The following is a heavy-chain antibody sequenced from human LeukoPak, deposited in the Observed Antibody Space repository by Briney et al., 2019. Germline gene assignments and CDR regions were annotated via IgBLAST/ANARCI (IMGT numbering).Heavy chain of an antibody. J-gene: IGHJ4*02. CDR2: ISYDGSNK. CDR1: GFTFSSYA. Sequence: GRSLRLSCAASGFTFSSYAMHWVRQAPGKGLEWVAVISYDGSNKYYADSVKGRFTISRDNSKNTLYLQMNSLRAEDTAVYYCARVSSAPEYSSPPREFDYWGQGTLVTVSS. CDR3: ARVSSAPEYSSPPREFDY. V-gene: IGHV3-30*04. D-gene: IGHD6-6*01.